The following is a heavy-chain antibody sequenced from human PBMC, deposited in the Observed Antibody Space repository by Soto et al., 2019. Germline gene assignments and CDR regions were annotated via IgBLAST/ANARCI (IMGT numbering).Heavy chain of an antibody. CDR3: ARDFYELGGDYGGWFDH. CDR1: GGSISSGGYY. D-gene: IGHD4-17*01. J-gene: IGHJ5*02. Sequence: QVQLQESGPGLVKPSQTLSLTCTVSGGSISSGGYYWSWIRQHLGKGLEWIGYIYYSGSTYYKPSLKSRVCISGDTSKNQCSLKLSYVTDADRAVYDCARDFYELGGDYGGWFDHWGQGTLVTVSS. V-gene: IGHV4-31*03. CDR2: IYYSGST.